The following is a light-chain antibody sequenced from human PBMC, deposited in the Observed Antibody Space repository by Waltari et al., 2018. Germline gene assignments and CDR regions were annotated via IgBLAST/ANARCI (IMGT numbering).Light chain of an antibody. CDR2: RNN. CDR3: AAWDDSLSGSWV. V-gene: IGLV1-47*01. CDR1: SSNIGSNY. Sequence: QSVLTPPPSASGTPGPRVTISCSGSSSNIGSNYVYWYQQLPGTAPKLHIYRNNQRPSGVPDRFPGSKSGTSASLAISGLRSEDEADYYCAAWDDSLSGSWVFGGGTKLTVL. J-gene: IGLJ3*02.